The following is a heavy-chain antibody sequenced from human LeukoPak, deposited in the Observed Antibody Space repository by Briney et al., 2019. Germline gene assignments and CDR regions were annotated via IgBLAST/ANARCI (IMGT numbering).Heavy chain of an antibody. J-gene: IGHJ5*02. D-gene: IGHD6-19*01. Sequence: GGSLRLSCAASGFTFRSYGMNWVRQAPGKGLEWVSYISGSSSNIDYADSVKGRFTISRDNAKNSLYLQMNSLKAEDTAVYYCARRVSYSSGWALGFDPWGQGTLVTVSS. V-gene: IGHV3-21*01. CDR1: GFTFRSYG. CDR3: ARRVSYSSGWALGFDP. CDR2: ISGSSSNI.